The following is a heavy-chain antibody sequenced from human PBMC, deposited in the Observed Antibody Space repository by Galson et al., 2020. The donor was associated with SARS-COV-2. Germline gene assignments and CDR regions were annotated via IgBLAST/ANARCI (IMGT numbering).Heavy chain of an antibody. D-gene: IGHD3-9*01. Sequence: TGGSLRLCCAASGFTFSSYEMNCVRQAPGKGLEWVSYISSIGSTIYYADSVKGRFTISRDNAKNSLYLQMNSLRAEDTAVYYCAGGIRYFDWLLDSFDYWGQGTLVTVSS. J-gene: IGHJ4*02. CDR3: AGGIRYFDWLLDSFDY. CDR1: GFTFSSYE. V-gene: IGHV3-48*03. CDR2: ISSIGSTI.